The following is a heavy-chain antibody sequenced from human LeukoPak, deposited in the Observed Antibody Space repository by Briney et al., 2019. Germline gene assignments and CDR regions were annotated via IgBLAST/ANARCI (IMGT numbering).Heavy chain of an antibody. V-gene: IGHV3-7*04. CDR3: AKEIRMGASFDY. CDR1: GFSFSTYW. J-gene: IGHJ4*02. Sequence: GGSLRLSCAASGFSFSTYWMSWVRQAPGKGLEWVANINQDGSEKWYVDSVKGRLTISRDNAKNSLDLQMNSLRAEDTAVYYCAKEIRMGASFDYWGQGTLVTVSS. CDR2: INQDGSEK. D-gene: IGHD1-26*01.